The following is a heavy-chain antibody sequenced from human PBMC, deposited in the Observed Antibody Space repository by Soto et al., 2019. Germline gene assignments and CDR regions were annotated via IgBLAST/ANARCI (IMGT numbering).Heavy chain of an antibody. Sequence: QVQLQESGPGLVKTSDTLSLTCTVSGGSITPYYWSWIRQPPGEGLEWIGYVSYSGKTGYNPSLKSRVSMSIDTSKNEFSLKLTSLTAADAATYYCARVQYTVVTAFDVWGKGTTVAVSS. D-gene: IGHD1-1*01. CDR3: ARVQYTVVTAFDV. V-gene: IGHV4-59*07. CDR2: VSYSGKT. J-gene: IGHJ3*01. CDR1: GGSITPYY.